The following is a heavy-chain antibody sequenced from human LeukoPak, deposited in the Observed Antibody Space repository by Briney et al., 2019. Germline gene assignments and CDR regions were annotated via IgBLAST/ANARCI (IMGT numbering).Heavy chain of an antibody. J-gene: IGHJ3*02. D-gene: IGHD1-26*01. Sequence: HPGGSLRLSCSASGFPFSSYEMNWVRQAPGKGLEWVSYISSSGSTIYYADSVKGRFTISRDNAKNSLYLQMNSLRAEDTAVYYCARDSGGSYDAFDIWGQGTMVTVSS. CDR1: GFPFSSYE. CDR2: ISSSGSTI. V-gene: IGHV3-48*03. CDR3: ARDSGGSYDAFDI.